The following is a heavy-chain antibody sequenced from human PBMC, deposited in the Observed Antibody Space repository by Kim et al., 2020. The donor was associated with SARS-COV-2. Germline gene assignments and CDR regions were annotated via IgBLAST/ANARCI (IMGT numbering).Heavy chain of an antibody. Sequence: GGSLRLSCAASGFTFSSYGMHWVRQAPGKGLEWVAVISYDGSNKYYADSVKGRFTISRDNSKNTLYLQMNSLRAEDTAVYYCAKKAGIYCSGGSCYSGNYYYYGMDVWGQGTTVTVSS. CDR2: ISYDGSNK. V-gene: IGHV3-30*18. D-gene: IGHD2-15*01. CDR1: GFTFSSYG. J-gene: IGHJ6*02. CDR3: AKKAGIYCSGGSCYSGNYYYYGMDV.